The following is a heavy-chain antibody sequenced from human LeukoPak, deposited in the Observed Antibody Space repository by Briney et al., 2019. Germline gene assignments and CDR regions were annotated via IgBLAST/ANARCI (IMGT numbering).Heavy chain of an antibody. Sequence: PGGSLRLSCAASGFTFSSYGMSWVRQAPGKGLEWVSAISGSGGSTYYADSVKGRFTISRDNSKNTLYLQMNSLRAEDTAVYYCAKTRITMVRGADTDAFDIWGQGTMVTVS. D-gene: IGHD3-10*01. J-gene: IGHJ3*02. V-gene: IGHV3-23*01. CDR1: GFTFSSYG. CDR2: ISGSGGST. CDR3: AKTRITMVRGADTDAFDI.